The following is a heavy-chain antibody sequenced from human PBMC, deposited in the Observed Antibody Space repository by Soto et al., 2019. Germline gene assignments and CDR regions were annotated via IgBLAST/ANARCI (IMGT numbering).Heavy chain of an antibody. CDR1: GYSFTNYW. CDR3: AIQHPLDSSAWYN. Sequence: GESLKISCKASGYSFTNYWIGWVRQMPGKGLEWMGTIYPGDSDTRYSPSFQGQVTFSVDKSINTAYLHWTSLKASDTAIYHCAIQHPLDSSAWYNWGQGTLVTVSS. CDR2: IYPGDSDT. J-gene: IGHJ4*02. V-gene: IGHV5-51*01. D-gene: IGHD6-19*01.